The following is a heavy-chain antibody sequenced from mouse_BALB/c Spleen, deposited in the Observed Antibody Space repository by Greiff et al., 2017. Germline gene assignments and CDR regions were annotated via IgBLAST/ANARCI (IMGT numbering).Heavy chain of an antibody. V-gene: IGHV1-14*01. CDR3: ARDYRYDVGYAMDY. CDR2: INPYNDGT. D-gene: IGHD2-14*01. CDR1: GYTFTSYV. Sequence: VQLQQSGPELVKPGASVKMSCKASGYTFTSYVMHWVKQKPGHGLEWIGYINPYNDGTKYNEKFKGKATLTSDKSSSTAYMELSSLTSEDSAVYYCARDYRYDVGYAMDYWGQGTSVTVSS. J-gene: IGHJ4*01.